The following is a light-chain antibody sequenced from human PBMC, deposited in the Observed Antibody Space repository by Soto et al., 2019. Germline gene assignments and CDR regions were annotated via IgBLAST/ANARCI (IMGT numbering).Light chain of an antibody. J-gene: IGLJ1*01. Sequence: QSVLTQPPSVSAAPGQKVTGSCSGSSFNIGGNSVSWYQQLPGTAPKLLIYDDTKRPSGIPDRFSGSKSGTSATLGITGFQTGDEADYYCGSWDSSLSAYVFGTGTKVTVL. CDR1: SFNIGGNS. CDR2: DDT. V-gene: IGLV1-51*01. CDR3: GSWDSSLSAYV.